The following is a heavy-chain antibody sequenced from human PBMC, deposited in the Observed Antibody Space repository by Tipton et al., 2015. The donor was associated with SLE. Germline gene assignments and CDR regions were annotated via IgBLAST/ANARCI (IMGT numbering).Heavy chain of an antibody. CDR1: GGSISSRDYH. CDR3: ARGVSGYYFYSYMDV. CDR2: IYYSGST. Sequence: TLSLTCTVSGGSISSRDYHWGWIRQPPGKGLEWIGNIYYSGSTYHNPSLKSRVTISVDTSKNQFSLKLSSVTAADTAVYYCARGVSGYYFYSYMDVWGKGTTVTISS. D-gene: IGHD3-16*01. J-gene: IGHJ6*03. V-gene: IGHV4-39*01.